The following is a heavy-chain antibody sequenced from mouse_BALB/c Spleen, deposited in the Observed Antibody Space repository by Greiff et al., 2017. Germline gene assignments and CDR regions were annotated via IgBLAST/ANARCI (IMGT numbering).Heavy chain of an antibody. D-gene: IGHD2-4*01. J-gene: IGHJ3*01. V-gene: IGHV1S126*01. CDR3: ARSEDYPWFAY. CDR2: IDPSDSET. Sequence: VQLVESGPQLVRPGASVKISCKASGYSFTSYWMHWVKQRPGQGLEWIGMIDPSDSETRLNQKFKDKATLTVDKSSSTAYMQLSSPTSEDSAVYYCARSEDYPWFAYWGQGTLVTVSA. CDR1: GYSFTSYW.